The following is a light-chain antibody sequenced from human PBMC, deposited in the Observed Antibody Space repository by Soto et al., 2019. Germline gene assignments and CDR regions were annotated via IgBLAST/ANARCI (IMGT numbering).Light chain of an antibody. CDR2: GAS. CDR1: QSVSSN. CDR3: QQYNNWPFPYT. V-gene: IGKV3-15*01. Sequence: EIVMTQSPATLSVSPGERATLSCRASQSVSSNLAWYQRKPGQAPRLLIYGASTRATGIPARFSGSGSGTEFTITISSLQSEDFAVYYCQQYNNWPFPYTFGQGTKLEIK. J-gene: IGKJ2*01.